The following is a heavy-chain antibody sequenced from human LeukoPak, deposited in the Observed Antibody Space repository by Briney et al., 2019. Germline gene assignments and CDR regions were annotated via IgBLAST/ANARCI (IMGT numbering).Heavy chain of an antibody. V-gene: IGHV3-74*01. CDR3: ARDPRNVGLAP. D-gene: IGHD2-15*01. J-gene: IGHJ5*02. Sequence: GGSLRLSCVASGFSLSGYWMYWVRQAPGKGLMYISRNNGDGSTTNYADVVKGRFTMSRDNVENTLYLQMNSLRVEDTAVYYCARDPRNVGLAPWGQGTLVTVSS. CDR2: NNGDGSTT. CDR1: GFSLSGYW.